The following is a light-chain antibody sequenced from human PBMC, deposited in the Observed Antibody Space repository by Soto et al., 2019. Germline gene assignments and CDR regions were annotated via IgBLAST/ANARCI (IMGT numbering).Light chain of an antibody. CDR3: SSNSSGSTPML. CDR2: EVS. Sequence: QSALTQPASVSGSPGQSITISCTGTSSDVGVYRFVSWYQHHPGEAPKLIIYEVSNRPSGVSSRFSGSKSGNTASLTISGLQAEDESLYYCSSNSSGSTPMLFGGGTKLTVL. CDR1: SSDVGVYRF. V-gene: IGLV2-14*01. J-gene: IGLJ3*02.